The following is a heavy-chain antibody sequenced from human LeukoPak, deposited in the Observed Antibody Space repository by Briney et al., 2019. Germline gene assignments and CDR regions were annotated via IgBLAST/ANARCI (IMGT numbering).Heavy chain of an antibody. CDR3: AREVSTLFDY. CDR2: ISAYTGNT. CDR1: GYTFTSYG. Sequence: ASVKVSCKASGYTFTSYGISWVRQPPGEGLEWMGWISAYTGNTNYAQKLQGRVTMTTDTSTSTAYMELRSLRSDDTAVYYCAREVSTLFDYWGQGTLVTVSS. D-gene: IGHD5/OR15-5a*01. V-gene: IGHV1-18*01. J-gene: IGHJ4*02.